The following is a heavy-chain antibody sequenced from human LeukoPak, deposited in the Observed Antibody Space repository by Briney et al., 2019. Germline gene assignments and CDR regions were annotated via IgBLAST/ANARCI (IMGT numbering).Heavy chain of an antibody. D-gene: IGHD3-10*01. V-gene: IGHV3-23*01. CDR2: ISGSGGST. CDR1: GFTFSSYG. J-gene: IGHJ4*02. Sequence: GGSLRLSCAASGFTFSSYGMSWVRQAPGKGLEWVSAISGSGGSTYYAGSVKGRFTISRDNSKNTLYLQMNSLRAEDTAVYYCAKARAPISVYGSGSYFYWGQGTLVTVSS. CDR3: AKARAPISVYGSGSYFY.